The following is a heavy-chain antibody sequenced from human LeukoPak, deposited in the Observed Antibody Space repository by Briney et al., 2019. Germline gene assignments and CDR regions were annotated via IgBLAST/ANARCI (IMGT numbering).Heavy chain of an antibody. V-gene: IGHV4-38-2*02. CDR1: GYSISSGYY. D-gene: IGHD5-24*01. CDR3: ASPPPRWLQAYFDL. CDR2: IYYSGST. J-gene: IGHJ2*01. Sequence: PSETLSLTCTVSGYSISSGYYWGWIRPPPGKGLEWIGSIYYSGSTYYNPSLKSRVTISVDTSKNQFSLKLSSVTAADTAVYYCASPPPRWLQAYFDLWGRGTLVTVSS.